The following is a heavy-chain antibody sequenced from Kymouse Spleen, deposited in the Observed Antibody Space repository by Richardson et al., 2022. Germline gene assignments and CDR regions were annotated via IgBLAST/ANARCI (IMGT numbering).Heavy chain of an antibody. CDR1: GFTFSSYD. CDR2: IGTAGDT. V-gene: IGHV3-13*01. Sequence: EVQLVESGGGLVQPGGSLRLSCAASGFTFSSYDMHWVRQATGKGLEWVSAIGTAGDTYYPGSVKGRFTISRENAKNSLYLQMNSLRAGDTAVYYCARVGATRYYYYGMDVWGQGTTVTVSS. CDR3: ARVGATRYYYYGMDV. D-gene: IGHD1-26*01. J-gene: IGHJ6*02.